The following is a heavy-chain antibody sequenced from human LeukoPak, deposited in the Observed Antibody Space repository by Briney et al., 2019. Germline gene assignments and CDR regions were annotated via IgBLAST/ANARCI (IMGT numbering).Heavy chain of an antibody. J-gene: IGHJ6*03. V-gene: IGHV3-30*02. Sequence: GGSLRLSCAASGFTFSSYAMHWVRQAPGKGLEWVAFIRYDGSNKYYADSVKGRFTISRDNSKNTLYLQMNSLRAEDTAVYYCAKVRCSSTSCYTYYYYYYMDVWGKGTTVTVSS. CDR1: GFTFSSYA. CDR3: AKVRCSSTSCYTYYYYYYMDV. D-gene: IGHD2-2*02. CDR2: IRYDGSNK.